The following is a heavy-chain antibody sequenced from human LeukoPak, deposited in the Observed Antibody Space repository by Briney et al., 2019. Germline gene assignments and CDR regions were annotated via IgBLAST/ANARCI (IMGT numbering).Heavy chain of an antibody. CDR2: ISHDGSNK. CDR1: GFTFSSYG. CDR3: AKAVLLWFGELSGFDY. J-gene: IGHJ4*02. V-gene: IGHV3-30*18. Sequence: GGSLRLSCAASGFTFSSYGMHWVRQAPGKGLEWVAVISHDGSNKYYADSVKGRFTISRDNSKNTLYLQMNSLRAEDTAVYYCAKAVLLWFGELSGFDYWGQGTLVTVSS. D-gene: IGHD3-10*01.